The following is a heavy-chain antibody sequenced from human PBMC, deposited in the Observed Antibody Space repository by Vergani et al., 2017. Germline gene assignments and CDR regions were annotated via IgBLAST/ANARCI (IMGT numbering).Heavy chain of an antibody. Sequence: EVQLVQSGAEVKKPGESLKISCQISGYSFTNYWFGWVRQMPGKGLEWMGIIHPADSATRYSPSFQGQVTISVDKSISTAYLQRSSLRASDSAMYYCARLYGRDSSGSKYFDYWGQGTLVTVSS. CDR1: GYSFTNYW. J-gene: IGHJ4*02. V-gene: IGHV5-51*01. D-gene: IGHD3-22*01. CDR2: IHPADSAT. CDR3: ARLYGRDSSGSKYFDY.